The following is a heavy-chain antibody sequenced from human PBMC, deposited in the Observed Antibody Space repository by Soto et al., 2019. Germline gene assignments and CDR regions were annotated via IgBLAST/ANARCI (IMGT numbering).Heavy chain of an antibody. J-gene: IGHJ4*02. Sequence: EVQLVESGGGLVKPGGSLRLSCAASGFAFSNAWMSWVRQAPGKGLEWVGRIISKTDGGTTDYTAPVKDRFFMSRDDSQNTLFLQMNILGTEDTAVYYCAAGTGRTDFDYWGQGTLVTVSS. CDR1: GFAFSNAW. D-gene: IGHD2-2*01. V-gene: IGHV3-15*01. CDR2: IISKTDGGTT. CDR3: AAGTGRTDFDY.